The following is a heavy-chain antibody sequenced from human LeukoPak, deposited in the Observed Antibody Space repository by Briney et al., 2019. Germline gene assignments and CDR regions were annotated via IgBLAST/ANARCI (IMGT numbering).Heavy chain of an antibody. CDR2: ISYDGSNK. D-gene: IGHD2-2*01. V-gene: IGHV3-30-3*01. CDR3: AALKRYCSSTRCIAAAPWGMDV. CDR1: RFTFISYA. Sequence: GGSLRLSCAASRFTFISYAMHWVRQAPGKGLEWVAVISYDGSNKYYADSVKGRFTISRDNSKNTLYLQMNSLRAEDTAVYYCAALKRYCSSTRCIAAAPWGMDVWGQGTTVTVSS. J-gene: IGHJ6*02.